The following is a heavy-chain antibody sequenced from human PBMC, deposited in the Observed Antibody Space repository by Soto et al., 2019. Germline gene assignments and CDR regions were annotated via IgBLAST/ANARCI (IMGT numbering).Heavy chain of an antibody. CDR3: ARQGSSVGYYYHYYMDV. Sequence: SETLSLTCTVSGGSISSYYWSLIRQPPGKGLEWIGYIYYSGSTDYNPSLKSRVTISVDTSKNQFSLKLTSVTAADTAVYYCARQGSSVGYYYHYYMDVWGKGTTVTVSS. V-gene: IGHV4-59*08. D-gene: IGHD6-6*01. CDR2: IYYSGST. J-gene: IGHJ6*03. CDR1: GGSISSYY.